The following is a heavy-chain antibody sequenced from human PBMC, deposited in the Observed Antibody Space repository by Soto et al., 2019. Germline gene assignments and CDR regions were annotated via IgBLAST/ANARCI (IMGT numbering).Heavy chain of an antibody. J-gene: IGHJ4*02. Sequence: GGSLRLSCAASGFTFSSYSMNWVSKAPGKGLEWVSYISSSSSTIYYADSVKGRFTISRDNAKNSLYLQMNSLRAEDTAVYYCARVTTVVTPGYWGQGTLVTVSS. CDR3: ARVTTVVTPGY. CDR2: ISSSSSTI. D-gene: IGHD4-17*01. CDR1: GFTFSSYS. V-gene: IGHV3-48*01.